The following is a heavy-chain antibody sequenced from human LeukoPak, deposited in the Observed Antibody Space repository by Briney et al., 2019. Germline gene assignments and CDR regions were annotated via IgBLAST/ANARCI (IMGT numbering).Heavy chain of an antibody. Sequence: PGGSLRLSCAASGFTFSTYAMSWVRQAPGKGLECVSALSGNGNTIYYADSVKGRFTISRDNSKNTLSLQMNSLRAEDTAMYYCAKALYGGHDYWGQGTLVTVSS. D-gene: IGHD4-23*01. V-gene: IGHV3-23*01. CDR2: LSGNGNTI. CDR1: GFTFSTYA. CDR3: AKALYGGHDY. J-gene: IGHJ4*02.